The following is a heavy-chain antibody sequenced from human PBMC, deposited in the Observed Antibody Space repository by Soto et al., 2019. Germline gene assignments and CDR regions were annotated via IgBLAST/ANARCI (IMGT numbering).Heavy chain of an antibody. CDR3: ARDLLAFYYYYGMDV. CDR1: GFTFSSYA. J-gene: IGHJ6*02. CDR2: ISYDGSNK. Sequence: GGSLRLSCAASGFTFSSYAMHWVRQAPGKGLEWVAVISYDGSNKYYADSVKGRFTISRDNSKITLYLQMNSLRAEDTAVYYCARDLLAFYYYYGMDVWGQGTTVTVSS. V-gene: IGHV3-30-3*01.